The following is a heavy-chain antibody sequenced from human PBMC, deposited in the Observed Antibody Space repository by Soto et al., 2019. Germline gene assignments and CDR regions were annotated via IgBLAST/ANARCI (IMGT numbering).Heavy chain of an antibody. J-gene: IGHJ3*02. CDR1: GGSISSGDYY. Sequence: QVQLQESGPGLVKPSQTLSLTCTVSGGSISSGDYYWSWIRQPPGKVLEWIGYIYYSGSTYYNPSLKSQVTISVDTSKNQFSLKLSSVTAADTAVYYCARVDMVRGVLVGAFDIWGQGTMVTVSS. CDR2: IYYSGST. CDR3: ARVDMVRGVLVGAFDI. D-gene: IGHD3-10*01. V-gene: IGHV4-30-4*01.